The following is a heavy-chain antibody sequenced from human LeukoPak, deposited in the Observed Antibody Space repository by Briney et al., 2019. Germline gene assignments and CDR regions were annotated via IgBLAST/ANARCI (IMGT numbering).Heavy chain of an antibody. CDR2: IIPIFGTA. V-gene: IGHV1-69*13. CDR1: GGTFSSYA. D-gene: IGHD6-13*01. Sequence: GASVKVSCKASGGTFSSYAISWVRQAPGQGLEWMGGIIPIFGTANYAQKFQGRVTITADESTSTAYMELSSLRSEDTAVYYCAGYSSSHLGTEYWFDPWGQGTLVTVSS. CDR3: AGYSSSHLGTEYWFDP. J-gene: IGHJ5*02.